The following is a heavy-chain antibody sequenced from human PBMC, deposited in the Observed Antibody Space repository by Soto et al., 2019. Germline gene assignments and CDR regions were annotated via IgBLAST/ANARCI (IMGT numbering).Heavy chain of an antibody. V-gene: IGHV4-39*01. J-gene: IGHJ4*02. CDR1: GGSISSGGYS. D-gene: IGHD4-17*01. CDR3: ARHGDYGDYFDY. CDR2: IYYSGST. Sequence: PSETLSLTCAVSGGSISSGGYSWGWIRQPPGKGLEWIGSIYYSGSTYYNPSLKSRVTISVDTSKNQFSLKLSSVTAADTAVYYCARHGDYGDYFDYWGQGTLVTVSS.